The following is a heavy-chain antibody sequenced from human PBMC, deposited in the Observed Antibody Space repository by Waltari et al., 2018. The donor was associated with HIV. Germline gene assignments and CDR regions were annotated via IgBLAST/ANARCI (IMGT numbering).Heavy chain of an antibody. CDR1: GGTFSSYA. J-gene: IGHJ4*02. CDR3: ARGTGGLVLRFLEWLILDY. D-gene: IGHD3-3*01. V-gene: IGHV1-69*01. Sequence: QVQLVQSGAEVKKPGSSVKVSCKASGGTFSSYAISWVRQAPGQGLEWMGGIIPIFGTANYAQKFQGRITITADESTSTAYMELSSLRSEDTAVYYCARGTGGLVLRFLEWLILDYWGQGTLVTVSS. CDR2: IIPIFGTA.